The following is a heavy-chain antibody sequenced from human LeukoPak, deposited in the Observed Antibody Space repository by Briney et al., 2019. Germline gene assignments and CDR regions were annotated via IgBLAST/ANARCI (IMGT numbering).Heavy chain of an antibody. V-gene: IGHV3-64*01. CDR3: ASSICSGGSCYYNWFGS. CDR2: ISSNGGST. Sequence: GGSLRLSCAASGFTFTNYAMTWVRQAPGKGLEYVSAISSNGGSTYYANSVKGRFTISRDNSKNTLYLQMGSLRAEDMAVYFCASSICSGGSCYYNWFGSWGQGTLVTVSS. D-gene: IGHD2-15*01. J-gene: IGHJ5*01. CDR1: GFTFTNYA.